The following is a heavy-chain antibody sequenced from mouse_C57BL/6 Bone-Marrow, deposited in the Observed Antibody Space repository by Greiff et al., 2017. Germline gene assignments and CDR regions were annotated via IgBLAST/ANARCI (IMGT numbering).Heavy chain of an antibody. CDR3: ARYLLLLFDH. CDR2: IYPGSGST. D-gene: IGHD1-1*01. V-gene: IGHV1-55*01. J-gene: IGHJ2*01. Sequence: QVQLQQPGAELVKPGASVKMSCKASGYTFTSYWITWVKQRPGQGLEWIGDIYPGSGSTNYNEKFKSKATLTLDTSSSTAYMQLSSLTSEDSAVYYCARYLLLLFDHWGQGTTLTVSS. CDR1: GYTFTSYW.